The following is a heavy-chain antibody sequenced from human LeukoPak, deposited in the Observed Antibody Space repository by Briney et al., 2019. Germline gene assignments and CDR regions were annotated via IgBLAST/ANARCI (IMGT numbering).Heavy chain of an antibody. Sequence: SETLSLTCTVSGGSISSYYWSWIRQPPGRGLEWIGYVFYSGSTNYNPSLKSRVTMSVDTSKNQFSLRLNSVTAADTAVYYRARGKGGYDPFDYWGQGTLVTVSS. J-gene: IGHJ4*02. V-gene: IGHV4-59*01. CDR3: ARGKGGYDPFDY. CDR1: GGSISSYY. D-gene: IGHD5-12*01. CDR2: VFYSGST.